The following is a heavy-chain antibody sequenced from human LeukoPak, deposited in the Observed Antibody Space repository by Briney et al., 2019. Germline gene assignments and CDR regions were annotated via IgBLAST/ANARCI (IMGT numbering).Heavy chain of an antibody. CDR2: IKEDGSER. CDR3: AREEEQQLVRDAFDI. V-gene: IGHV3-7*03. CDR1: AFIFSGHW. J-gene: IGHJ3*02. D-gene: IGHD6-13*01. Sequence: GGSLRLSCEGSAFIFSGHWMNWVRQTPGKGLEWVASIKEDGSERQYVDSVKGRFSISRDNTKGSLFLQLNSLRAEDTAVYYCAREEEQQLVRDAFDIWGQGTMVTVSS.